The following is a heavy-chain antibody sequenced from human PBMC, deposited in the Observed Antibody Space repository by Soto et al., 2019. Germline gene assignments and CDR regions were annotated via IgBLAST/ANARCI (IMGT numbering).Heavy chain of an antibody. CDR3: AKQYTDLVIGAFDV. Sequence: QVQLVESGGGVVQPGRSLRLSCAASGFMFSSYGIHWVRQAPGRGLEWVAVISYGGTYKYYADSVKGRFTLSRANSENTVSLQMNSLRPEDTAVYYCAKQYTDLVIGAFDVWGPGAMVTVSS. CDR2: ISYGGTYK. V-gene: IGHV3-30*18. CDR1: GFMFSSYG. D-gene: IGHD2-2*01. J-gene: IGHJ3*01.